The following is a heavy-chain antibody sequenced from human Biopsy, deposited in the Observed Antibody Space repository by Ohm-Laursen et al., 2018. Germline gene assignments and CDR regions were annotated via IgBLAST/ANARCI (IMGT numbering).Heavy chain of an antibody. V-gene: IGHV4-39*01. CDR2: IFYSGIT. CDR3: ARHPTGFWFDP. J-gene: IGHJ5*02. CDR1: GGSVSSNVAY. Sequence: GTLSLTCPVSGGSVSSNVAYWAWIRQPPGKGLESIGSIFYSGITYYNPSLQSRVTMSEDTSKNQFSLNLTSVTAADTAVYYCARHPTGFWFDPWGQGTLVIVSS.